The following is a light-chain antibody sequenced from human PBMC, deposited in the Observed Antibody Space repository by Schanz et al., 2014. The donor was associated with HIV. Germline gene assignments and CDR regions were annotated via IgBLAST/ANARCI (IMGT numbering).Light chain of an antibody. CDR1: SADVGGYDY. V-gene: IGLV2-8*01. CDR2: DVN. Sequence: QSVLTQPPSASGSPGQSVTISCTGTSADVGGYDYVSWYQQHPGKAPKLMIYDVNKRPSGVPDRFSGSKSGNTASLTVSGLQAEDEADYYCCSYAGSYTSLYVFGTGTKLTVL. J-gene: IGLJ1*01. CDR3: CSYAGSYTSLYV.